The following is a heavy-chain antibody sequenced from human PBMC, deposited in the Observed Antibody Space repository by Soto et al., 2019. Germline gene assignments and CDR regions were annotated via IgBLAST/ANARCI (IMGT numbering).Heavy chain of an antibody. Sequence: ASVKVSCKASGYTFTGYYMHWVRQAPGQGLEWMGWINPNSGGTNYAQKFQGRVTMTRDTSISTAYMELSRLRSDDTAVYYCARDEIVPALVAVAGIRNYYYYYGMDVWGQGTTVTVSS. J-gene: IGHJ6*02. CDR2: INPNSGGT. D-gene: IGHD6-19*01. CDR1: GYTFTGYY. V-gene: IGHV1-2*02. CDR3: ARDEIVPALVAVAGIRNYYYYYGMDV.